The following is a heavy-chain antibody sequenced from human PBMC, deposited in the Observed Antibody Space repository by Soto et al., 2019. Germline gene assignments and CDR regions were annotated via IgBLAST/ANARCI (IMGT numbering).Heavy chain of an antibody. CDR1: VFSFTTYV. D-gene: IGHD1-26*01. CDR2: ISHDGSYK. CDR3: AKGLLAIVGTTLPRDAFNI. J-gene: IGHJ3*02. V-gene: IGHV3-30*18. Sequence: WWSLRLSCSASVFSFTTYVMHWCRQAPGKGLEWVAVISHDGSYKYYGDAVKGRFTISRDTSKNAVYLEMNSLRPEDTAVYYCAKGLLAIVGTTLPRDAFNIWGQGTMVTVSS.